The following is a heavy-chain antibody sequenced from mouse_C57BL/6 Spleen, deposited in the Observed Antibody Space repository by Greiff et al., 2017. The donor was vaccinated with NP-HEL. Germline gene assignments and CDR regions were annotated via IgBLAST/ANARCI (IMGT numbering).Heavy chain of an antibody. D-gene: IGHD1-1*01. CDR2: IWSDGST. V-gene: IGHV2-6-1*01. CDR3: ARQITTVVAPMDY. J-gene: IGHJ4*01. Sequence: VQLKESGPGLVAPSQSLSITCTVSGFSLTSYGVHWVRQPPGKGLEWLVVIWSDGSTTYNSALKSSLSISKDNSKSQVFLKMNSLQTDDTAMNYCARQITTVVAPMDYWGQGTSVTVSS. CDR1: GFSLTSYG.